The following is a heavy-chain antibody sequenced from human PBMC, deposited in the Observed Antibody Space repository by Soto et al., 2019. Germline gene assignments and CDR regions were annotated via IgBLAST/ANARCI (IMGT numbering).Heavy chain of an antibody. Sequence: GGSLRLSCAASGFTFSSYSMNWVRQAPGKGLEWVPYISSSSSTIYYADSVKGRFTISRDNAKNSLYLQMNSLRAEDTAVYYCAREELRYFDWLFPGAFDIWGQGTMVTVSS. CDR2: ISSSSSTI. CDR3: AREELRYFDWLFPGAFDI. D-gene: IGHD3-9*01. CDR1: GFTFSSYS. J-gene: IGHJ3*02. V-gene: IGHV3-48*01.